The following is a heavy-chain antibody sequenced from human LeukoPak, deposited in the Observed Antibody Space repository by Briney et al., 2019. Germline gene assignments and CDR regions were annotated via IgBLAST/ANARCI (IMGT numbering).Heavy chain of an antibody. V-gene: IGHV3-7*01. CDR3: ARGILTGVDYFDY. D-gene: IGHD3-9*01. Sequence: GGSLRLSCAASGFIFNSYWMTWVRQAPGKGLEWVANIKQDGSEKYYVDSAKGRFTISRDNAKNSLYLQMNSLRDEDTAVYYCARGILTGVDYFDYWGQGTLVTVSS. J-gene: IGHJ4*02. CDR2: IKQDGSEK. CDR1: GFIFNSYW.